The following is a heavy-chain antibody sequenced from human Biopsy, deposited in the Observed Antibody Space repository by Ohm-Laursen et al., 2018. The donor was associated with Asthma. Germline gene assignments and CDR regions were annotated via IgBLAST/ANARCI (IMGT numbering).Heavy chain of an antibody. Sequence: TLSLTWAVSGGSISSGGYSWSWIRQPPGKGLEWIGYIYHSGSTYYNPSLKSQVTISVDRSKNHFSLKLSSVTAADTAVYYCASVKDGYNFDYWGQGTLVTVSS. CDR1: GGSISSGGYS. CDR3: ASVKDGYNFDY. V-gene: IGHV4-30-2*01. D-gene: IGHD5-24*01. J-gene: IGHJ4*01. CDR2: IYHSGST.